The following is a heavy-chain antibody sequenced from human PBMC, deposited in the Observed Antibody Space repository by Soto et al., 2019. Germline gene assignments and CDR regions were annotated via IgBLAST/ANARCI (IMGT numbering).Heavy chain of an antibody. CDR1: GFTFSRYG. Sequence: QVQLVESGGGVVQPGRSLRLSCSASGFTFSRYGIHWVRQAPGKGLEWVAVISYDGSNKYYADSVKGRFTISRDNSKNTLNLQMSSMRADDTAVYYCARPLRDYYDSSGFYDLWGQGTLVTVSS. J-gene: IGHJ4*02. CDR2: ISYDGSNK. V-gene: IGHV3-30-3*01. D-gene: IGHD3-22*01. CDR3: ARPLRDYYDSSGFYDL.